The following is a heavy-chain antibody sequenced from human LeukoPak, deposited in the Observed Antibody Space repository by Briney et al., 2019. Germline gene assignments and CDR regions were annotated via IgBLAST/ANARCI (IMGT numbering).Heavy chain of an antibody. CDR2: IYYSGST. V-gene: IGHV4-59*01. D-gene: IGHD1-26*01. J-gene: IGHJ3*02. CDR1: GGSISSYY. CDR3: RGSGSYHAFDI. Sequence: SETLSLTCTVSGGSISSYYWSWIRQPPGKGLEWIGDIYYSGSTNYNPSLKSRVTISVDTSKNQFSLRLSSVTAADTAVYYCRGSGSYHAFDIWGQGTMVTVSS.